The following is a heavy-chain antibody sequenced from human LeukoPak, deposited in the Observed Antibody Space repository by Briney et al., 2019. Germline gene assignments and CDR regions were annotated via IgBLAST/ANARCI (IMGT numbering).Heavy chain of an antibody. CDR1: GFTFSSYA. J-gene: IGHJ4*02. V-gene: IGHV3-23*01. CDR3: AKDDGYYYGSGSYPGEYYFDY. D-gene: IGHD3-10*01. Sequence: GGSLRLSCTASGFTFSSYAMSWVRQAPGKGLGWVSAISGSGGSTYYADSVKGRFTISRDNSKNTLYLQMNSLRAEDTAVYYCAKDDGYYYGSGSYPGEYYFDYWGQGTLVTVSS. CDR2: ISGSGGST.